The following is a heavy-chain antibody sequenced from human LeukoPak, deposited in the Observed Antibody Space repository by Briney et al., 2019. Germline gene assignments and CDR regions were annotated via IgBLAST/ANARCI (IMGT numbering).Heavy chain of an antibody. Sequence: SETLSLTCAVSGGSIISSNWWSWVRQSPGKGLQWIGEIYHSGGTNYNPSLKSRVTVSVDKSNNQFSLKLSSVTAADTAVYYCARWGSGFFDFWGQGSLVTVSS. CDR1: GGSIISSNW. CDR2: IYHSGGT. V-gene: IGHV4-4*02. J-gene: IGHJ4*02. CDR3: ARWGSGFFDF. D-gene: IGHD3-22*01.